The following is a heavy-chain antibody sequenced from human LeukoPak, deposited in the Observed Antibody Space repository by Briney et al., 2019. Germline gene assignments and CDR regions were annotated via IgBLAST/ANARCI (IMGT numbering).Heavy chain of an antibody. CDR1: GFTVSNNY. D-gene: IGHD2-21*02. Sequence: HPGGSLRLSCAASGFTVSNNYMSWVRQAPGKGLEWVSAIYGGGNTYYADSVKGRFTISRDNSKNTLYLQMNSLRAEDTALYYCARSGDYNSRNVFNYWGQGTLVTVSS. CDR2: IYGGGNT. V-gene: IGHV3-66*01. J-gene: IGHJ4*02. CDR3: ARSGDYNSRNVFNY.